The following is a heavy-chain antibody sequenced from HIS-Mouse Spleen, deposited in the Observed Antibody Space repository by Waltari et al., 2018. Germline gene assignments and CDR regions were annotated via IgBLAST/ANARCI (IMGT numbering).Heavy chain of an antibody. CDR1: GFTFSSYG. Sequence: QVQLVESGGGVVQPGRSLRLSCAASGFTFSSYGMHWVRQAPGKGVRGVEVIWDDGSNKYYAGSVKGRVTISRDNSKNTLYLQMNSLRAEDTAVYYCAKDVLVVINSSAFDIWGQGTMVTVSS. J-gene: IGHJ3*02. CDR3: AKDVLVVINSSAFDI. CDR2: IWDDGSNK. V-gene: IGHV3-33*06. D-gene: IGHD3-22*01.